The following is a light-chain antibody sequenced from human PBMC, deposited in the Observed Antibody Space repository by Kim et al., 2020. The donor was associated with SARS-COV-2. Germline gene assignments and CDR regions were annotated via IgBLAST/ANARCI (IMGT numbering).Light chain of an antibody. CDR3: SSYTTSATVV. CDR1: ISDVGSYNF. J-gene: IGLJ3*02. CDR2: DVS. Sequence: GQSITISCTGTISDVGSYNFGSWYQQHPGKAPKLMIYDVSNRPSGISNRFSGSKSGNTASLTISGLQAEDEADYYCSSYTTSATVVFGGGTQLTVL. V-gene: IGLV2-14*03.